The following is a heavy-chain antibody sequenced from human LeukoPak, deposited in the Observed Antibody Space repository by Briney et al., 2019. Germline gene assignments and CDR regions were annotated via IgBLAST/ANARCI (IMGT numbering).Heavy chain of an antibody. CDR2: INAGNGNT. Sequence: ASVKVSCKASGYTCTSYAMHWVRQAPGQRLEWMGWINAGNGNTKYSQKFQGRVTITRDTSASTAYMELSSLRSEDTAVYYCARPSNVLLWFGELSPIDYWGQGTLVTVSS. CDR3: ARPSNVLLWFGELSPIDY. D-gene: IGHD3-10*01. J-gene: IGHJ4*02. V-gene: IGHV1-3*01. CDR1: GYTCTSYA.